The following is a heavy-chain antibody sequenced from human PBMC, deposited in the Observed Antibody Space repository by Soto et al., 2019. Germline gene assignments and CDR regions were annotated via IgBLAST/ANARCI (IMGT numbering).Heavy chain of an antibody. V-gene: IGHV3-21*01. CDR1: GFSFSSYS. J-gene: IGHJ6*03. D-gene: IGHD3-3*01. Sequence: GXSRRLSCAASGFSFSSYSMNWVRQAPGKGLEWVSSISSSSSYIYYADSVKGRFTISRDNAKNSLYLQMNSLRAEDTAVYYCASEEVFGVLMDVWGKGTTVTVS. CDR3: ASEEVFGVLMDV. CDR2: ISSSSSYI.